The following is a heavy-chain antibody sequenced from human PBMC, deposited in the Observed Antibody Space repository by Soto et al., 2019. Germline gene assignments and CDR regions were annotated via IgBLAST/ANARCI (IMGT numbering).Heavy chain of an antibody. Sequence: EVQLLESGGDLVQSGGSLRLSCVASGFTFSNHAMSWVRQAPGKGLEWVSTTGTSGRTRYYADSVKGRFTISRDNSRNPLFLQMNSLRVEDTAVYFCAKSPLRGLDQEGHWGQGTLVTVSS. CDR3: AKSPLRGLDQEGH. V-gene: IGHV3-23*01. CDR2: TGTSGRTR. J-gene: IGHJ4*02. CDR1: GFTFSNHA. D-gene: IGHD6-19*01.